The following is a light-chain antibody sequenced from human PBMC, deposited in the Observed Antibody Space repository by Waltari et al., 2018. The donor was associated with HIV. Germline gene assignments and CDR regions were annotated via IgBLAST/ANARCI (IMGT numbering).Light chain of an antibody. CDR2: QVS. V-gene: IGLV2-8*01. Sequence: QSALTQPPSASGSPGQSVTISCTGTTKDVGLYNYVSWYQQNPGEAPKLTIFQVSTRPSGVPVRCARSKSGNTASLTVSGLQSEDEAESLCSSYAGSNALLFGGGTDLTVL. CDR1: TKDVGLYNY. J-gene: IGLJ2*01. CDR3: SSYAGSNALL.